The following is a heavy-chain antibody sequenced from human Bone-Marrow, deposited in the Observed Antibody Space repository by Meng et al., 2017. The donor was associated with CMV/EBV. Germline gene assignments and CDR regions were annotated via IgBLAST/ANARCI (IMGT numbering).Heavy chain of an antibody. Sequence: SFSGYYWSWIRQPPGKGLEWIGEINHSGSTNYNPSLKSRVTISVDTSKNQFSLKLSSVTAADTAVYYCARGRPLIAAAGILSHVYFDLWGRGTLVTVSS. J-gene: IGHJ2*01. CDR1: SFSGYY. CDR3: ARGRPLIAAAGILSHVYFDL. CDR2: INHSGST. D-gene: IGHD6-13*01. V-gene: IGHV4-34*01.